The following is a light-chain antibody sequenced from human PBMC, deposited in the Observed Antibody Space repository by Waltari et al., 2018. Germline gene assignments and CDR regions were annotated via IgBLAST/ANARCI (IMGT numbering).Light chain of an antibody. CDR3: QQYNHWQWT. Sequence: VLKQSPATLSVSLGARATLPCRASQTINNNLAWYQLKPGQAPRLLIYDASTRATGIPARFSGSGSGTEFALTISGLQSEDFAIYYCQQYNHWQWTFGQGTRVDIK. J-gene: IGKJ1*01. V-gene: IGKV3D-15*01. CDR1: QTINNN. CDR2: DAS.